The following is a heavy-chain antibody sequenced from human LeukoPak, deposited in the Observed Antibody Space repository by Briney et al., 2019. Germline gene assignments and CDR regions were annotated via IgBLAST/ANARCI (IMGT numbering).Heavy chain of an antibody. CDR3: ARDKSRDSSSWYDAKNWFDP. Sequence: GASVKVSCKASGYTFTSYYMHWVRQAPGQGLEWMGIINPSGGSTNYAQRFQGRVTMTRDTSISTAYMELSRLRSDDTAVYYCARDKSRDSSSWYDAKNWFDPWGQGTLVTVSS. V-gene: IGHV1-2*02. J-gene: IGHJ5*02. D-gene: IGHD6-13*01. CDR1: GYTFTSYY. CDR2: INPSGGST.